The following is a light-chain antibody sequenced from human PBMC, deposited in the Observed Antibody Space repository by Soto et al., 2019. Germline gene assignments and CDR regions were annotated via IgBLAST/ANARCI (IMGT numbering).Light chain of an antibody. V-gene: IGKV1-5*01. J-gene: IGKJ1*01. CDR2: DAS. Sequence: DIQKTHSPSTLSASVGDRDTITCRASQSISRWVAWYQQKPGKAPKVLIYDASSLESGVPSRFSGSGSGTEFTLTISSLQPDDFATYYCQQYNSLWTFGQGTKVDIK. CDR3: QQYNSLWT. CDR1: QSISRW.